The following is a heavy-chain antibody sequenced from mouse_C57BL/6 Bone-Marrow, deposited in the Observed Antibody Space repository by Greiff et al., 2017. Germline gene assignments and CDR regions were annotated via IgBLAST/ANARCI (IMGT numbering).Heavy chain of an antibody. V-gene: IGHV1-50*01. CDR2: IDPSDSYT. Sequence: PGQGLEWIGEIDPSDSYTNYNQKFKGKATLTVDTFSSTAYMQLSSLTSEDSAVYYCARLYYGNRGYFDVWGTGTTVTVSS. J-gene: IGHJ1*03. D-gene: IGHD2-1*01. CDR3: ARLYYGNRGYFDV.